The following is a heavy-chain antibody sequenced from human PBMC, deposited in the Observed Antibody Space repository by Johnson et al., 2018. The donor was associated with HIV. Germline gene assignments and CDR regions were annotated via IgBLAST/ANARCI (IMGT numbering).Heavy chain of an antibody. D-gene: IGHD3-10*01. CDR1: GFTFDDYG. CDR2: INWNGGST. J-gene: IGHJ3*02. CDR3: ARNRGDSPPDAFDI. Sequence: VQLVESGGGVVRPGGSLRLSCAASGFTFDDYGMSWVRQAPGKGLEWVSGINWNGGSTGYADSVKGRFTISRDNAKNSLYLQMGSLRAEDMAVYYCARNRGDSPPDAFDIWGQGTMDTVSS. V-gene: IGHV3-20*04.